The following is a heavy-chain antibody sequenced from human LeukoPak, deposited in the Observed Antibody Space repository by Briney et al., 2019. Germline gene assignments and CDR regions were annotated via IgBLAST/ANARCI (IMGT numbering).Heavy chain of an antibody. D-gene: IGHD5-24*01. J-gene: IGHJ5*02. V-gene: IGHV4-59*01. CDR2: INYNGNT. Sequence: SETLSLTCTVSGGSISTYYWNWIRQPPGKGLEWIGCINYNGNTNYNPSLKSRVTISVDTSNHQFSLKVSSVTAADTAVYYCARDRNGYNWFDPWGQGTLVTVSS. CDR3: ARDRNGYNWFDP. CDR1: GGSISTYY.